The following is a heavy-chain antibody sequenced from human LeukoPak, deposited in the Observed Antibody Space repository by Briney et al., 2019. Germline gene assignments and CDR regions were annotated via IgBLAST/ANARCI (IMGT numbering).Heavy chain of an antibody. Sequence: SETLSLTCSVSVDSMFGYYWSWLRQPPGKGLEWIGSIYYSGSTYYNPSLKSRVTISVDTSKNQFSLKLSSVTAADTAVYYCARGQYSGYGYWGQGTLVTVSS. D-gene: IGHD5-12*01. V-gene: IGHV4-39*07. CDR1: VDSMFGYY. J-gene: IGHJ4*02. CDR2: IYYSGST. CDR3: ARGQYSGYGY.